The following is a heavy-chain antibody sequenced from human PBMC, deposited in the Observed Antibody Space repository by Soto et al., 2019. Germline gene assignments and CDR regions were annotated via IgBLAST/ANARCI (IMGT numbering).Heavy chain of an antibody. V-gene: IGHV1-46*01. Sequence: ASVKVSCKASGYTFTSYGMNWVRQAPGQGLEWMGITNPSGGSTSYAQKFQGRVTMTRDTSTSTVYMELSSLRPEDTAVYYCARREADYYYYGMDVWGQGTTVTAP. CDR1: GYTFTSYG. CDR3: ARREADYYYYGMDV. CDR2: TNPSGGST. J-gene: IGHJ6*02.